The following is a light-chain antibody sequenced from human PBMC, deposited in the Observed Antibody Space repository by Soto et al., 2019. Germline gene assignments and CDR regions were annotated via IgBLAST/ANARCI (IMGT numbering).Light chain of an antibody. CDR1: QSVSSSY. V-gene: IGKV3-20*01. CDR2: VAS. J-gene: IGKJ4*01. CDR3: QQYGSSLFT. Sequence: EIVLTHSPGTLSWSPGERATLSCRASQSVSSSYLSWYQQKPGQAPRVLIYVASSRATGITDRFSGSGSGKDVTLPISRLEPEDFAVYYCQQYGSSLFTFGGGTKVESK.